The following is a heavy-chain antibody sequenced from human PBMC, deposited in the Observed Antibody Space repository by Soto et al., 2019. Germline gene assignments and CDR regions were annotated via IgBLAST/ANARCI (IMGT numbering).Heavy chain of an antibody. CDR1: GFTFSSYA. V-gene: IGHV3-30-3*01. CDR2: ISYEGSNK. Sequence: QVQLVESGGGVVQPGRSLRLSCAASGFTFSSYAMHWVRQAPGKGLEWVAVISYEGSNKYYADSVKGRFTISRDNSKNTLYLQMNSLRAEDTAVYYCARGRDRGYSYGHYYYFDYWGQGTLVTVSS. CDR3: ARGRDRGYSYGHYYYFDY. J-gene: IGHJ4*02. D-gene: IGHD5-18*01.